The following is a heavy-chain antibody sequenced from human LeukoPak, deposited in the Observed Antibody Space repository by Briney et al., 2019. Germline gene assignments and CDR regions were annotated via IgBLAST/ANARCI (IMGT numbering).Heavy chain of an antibody. CDR1: GGSISSYY. CDR2: IYYSGST. D-gene: IGHD6-13*01. J-gene: IGHJ5*02. V-gene: IGHV4-59*01. CDR3: VRSSSWYELDWFDP. Sequence: PSETLSLTCTVSGGSISSYYWSWIRQPPGKGLEWIGYIYYSGSTNYNPSLKSRVTISVDTSKNQFSLKLSSVTAADTAVYYCVRSSSWYELDWFDPWGQGTLVTVSS.